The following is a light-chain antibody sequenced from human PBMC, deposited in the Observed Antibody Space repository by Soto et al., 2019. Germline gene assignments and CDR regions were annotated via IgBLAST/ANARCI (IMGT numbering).Light chain of an antibody. J-gene: IGLJ1*01. CDR2: EVS. CDR3: TSYTSSSPLDV. Sequence: QSALTQPASVSGSPGQSITISCTGTSSDVGGYNYVSWYQQHPGKAPKLMIYEVSNRPLGVSNRFSGSKSGNTASLTISGLQAEDEADYYCTSYTSSSPLDVFGTGTKGTVL. V-gene: IGLV2-14*01. CDR1: SSDVGGYNY.